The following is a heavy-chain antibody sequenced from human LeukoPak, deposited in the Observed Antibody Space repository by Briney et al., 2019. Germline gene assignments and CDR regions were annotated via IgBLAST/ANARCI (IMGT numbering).Heavy chain of an antibody. J-gene: IGHJ6*02. D-gene: IGHD3-9*01. Sequence: ASVKVSCKASGYTFTSYGISWVRQATGQGLEWMGWMNPNSGNTGYAQKFQGRVTMTRNTSISTAYMELSSLRSEDTAVYYCASLYYDILTGYKTYYYYGMDVWGQGTTVTVSS. CDR3: ASLYYDILTGYKTYYYYGMDV. CDR1: GYTFTSYG. CDR2: MNPNSGNT. V-gene: IGHV1-8*02.